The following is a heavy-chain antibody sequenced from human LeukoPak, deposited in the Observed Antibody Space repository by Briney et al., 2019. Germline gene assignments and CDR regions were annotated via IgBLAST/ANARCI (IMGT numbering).Heavy chain of an antibody. V-gene: IGHV1-58*02. CDR2: IVVGSGNT. CDR3: AAGTRFLEWLLSGYYYYGMDV. D-gene: IGHD3-3*01. J-gene: IGHJ6*02. Sequence: SVKVSFKASGFTFTSSAMQWVRQARGQHLEWIGWIVVGSGNTNYAQKFQERVTITRDMSTSTAYMELSSLRSEDTAVYYCAAGTRFLEWLLSGYYYYGMDVWGQGTTVTVSS. CDR1: GFTFTSSA.